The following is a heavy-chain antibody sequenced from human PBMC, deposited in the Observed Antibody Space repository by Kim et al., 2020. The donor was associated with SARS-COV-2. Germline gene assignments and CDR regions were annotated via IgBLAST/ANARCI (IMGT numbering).Heavy chain of an antibody. V-gene: IGHV1-46*01. CDR1: GYTFSIYY. J-gene: IGHJ6*02. CDR3: AREWDFNQYFHYGMDV. Sequence: ASVKVSCKASGYTFSIYYMHWVRQAPGHGLEWMGIVNPSSGRTTYAQKFQGRVTMTRDTSTTTVFMELSSLRSEDTAIYYCAREWDFNQYFHYGMDVWGQGTTVLVSS. CDR2: VNPSSGRT. D-gene: IGHD3-9*01.